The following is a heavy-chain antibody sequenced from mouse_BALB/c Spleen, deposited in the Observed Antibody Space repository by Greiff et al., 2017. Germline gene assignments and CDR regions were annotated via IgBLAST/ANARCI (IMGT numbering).Heavy chain of an antibody. J-gene: IGHJ4*01. CDR3: ARSEGTGYAMDY. D-gene: IGHD3-3*01. Sequence: EVQLQESGGGLVQPGGSRKLSCAASGFTFSSFGMHWVRQAPEKGLEWVAYISSGSSTIYYADTVKGRFTISRDNPKNTLFLQMTSLRSEDTAMYYCARSEGTGYAMDYWGQGTSVTVSS. V-gene: IGHV5-17*02. CDR2: ISSGSSTI. CDR1: GFTFSSFG.